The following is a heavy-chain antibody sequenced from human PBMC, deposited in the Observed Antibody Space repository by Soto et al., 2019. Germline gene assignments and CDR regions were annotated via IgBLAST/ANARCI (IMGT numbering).Heavy chain of an antibody. CDR3: ARDGYYYDSSGYQRVYYFDY. CDR2: IFYSGST. D-gene: IGHD3-22*01. V-gene: IGHV4-59*01. CDR1: GGSISSYY. J-gene: IGHJ4*02. Sequence: SETLSLTCTVSGGSISSYYWSWIRQPPGKGLEWIGYIFYSGSTNYNPSLKSRVTISVDTSKNQFSLKLSSVTAADTAVYYCARDGYYYDSSGYQRVYYFDYWDQGTLVTVSS.